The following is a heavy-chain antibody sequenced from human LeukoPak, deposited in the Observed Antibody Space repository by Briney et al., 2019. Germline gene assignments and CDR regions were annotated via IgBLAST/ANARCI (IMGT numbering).Heavy chain of an antibody. J-gene: IGHJ4*02. Sequence: PGGSLRLSCAASGFVVSGNYMSWVRQTPGKGLEWISVIYSGGTTYYADSGKGRFTISRDDAGNTLGLQMNSLRVEDTAVYYCARAAGPSGHWGPGTLVIVSS. V-gene: IGHV3-66*01. CDR1: GFVVSGNY. CDR2: IYSGGTT. CDR3: ARAAGPSGH. D-gene: IGHD6-19*01.